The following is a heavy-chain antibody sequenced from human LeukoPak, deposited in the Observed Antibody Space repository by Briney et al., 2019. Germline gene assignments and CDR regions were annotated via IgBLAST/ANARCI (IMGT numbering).Heavy chain of an antibody. D-gene: IGHD5/OR15-5a*01. J-gene: IGHJ2*01. Sequence: SETLSLTCTVSGGSISSGGYYWSWIRQHPGKGLEWIGRIYTSGSTNYNPSLKSRVTMSVDTSKNQFSLKLSSVTAADTAVYYCARALRNWYFDLWGRGTLVTVSS. V-gene: IGHV4-61*02. CDR2: IYTSGST. CDR3: ARALRNWYFDL. CDR1: GGSISSGGYY.